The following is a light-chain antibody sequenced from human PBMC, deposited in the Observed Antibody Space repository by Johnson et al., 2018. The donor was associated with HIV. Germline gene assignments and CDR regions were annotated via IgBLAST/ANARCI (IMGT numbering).Light chain of an antibody. CDR2: KNN. J-gene: IGLJ1*01. CDR3: GTWDTSLSAGGV. V-gene: IGLV1-51*02. CDR1: SSTIGNNY. Sequence: QSVLTQPPSVSAAPGQKVTISCSGSSSTIGNNYVSWYQVLPGTAPKLLIYKNNERPSGIPDRFSGSKSGTSATLGITRLQTGDEADYYCGTWDTSLSAGGVFGTGTKVTVL.